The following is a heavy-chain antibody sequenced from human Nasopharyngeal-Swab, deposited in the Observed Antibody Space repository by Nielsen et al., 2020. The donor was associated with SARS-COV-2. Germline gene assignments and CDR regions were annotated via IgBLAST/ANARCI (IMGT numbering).Heavy chain of an antibody. CDR2: ISSSRDYI. J-gene: IGHJ4*02. V-gene: IGHV3-21*01. D-gene: IGHD5-12*01. CDR1: GFTFSYYS. Sequence: ETLSLTCAASGFTFSYYSMNWVRQAPGKGLEWVSSISSSRDYIYYADSVKGRFTISRDNAKNSLYLQMNSLRAEDTAVYYCARDPYSGEGDYWGQGTLVTVSS. CDR3: ARDPYSGEGDY.